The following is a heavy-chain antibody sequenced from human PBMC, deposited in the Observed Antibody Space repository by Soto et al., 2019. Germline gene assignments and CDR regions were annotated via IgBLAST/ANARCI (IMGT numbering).Heavy chain of an antibody. V-gene: IGHV3-74*01. CDR1: GFTFSTYW. D-gene: IGHD3-9*01. J-gene: IGHJ3*02. CDR2: INSDGSST. CDR3: ARRRGLRYFDWLCDAFDI. Sequence: GGSLRLSCAASGFTFSTYWMTWVRQAPEKRLEWVSSINSDGSSTSYADSVKGRFTISRDNAKNTLYLQMNSLRAEDTAVYYCARRRGLRYFDWLCDAFDIWGQGTMVTVSS.